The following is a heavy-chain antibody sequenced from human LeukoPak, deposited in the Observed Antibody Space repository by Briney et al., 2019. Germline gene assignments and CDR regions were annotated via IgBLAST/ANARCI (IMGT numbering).Heavy chain of an antibody. V-gene: IGHV3-23*01. J-gene: IGHJ4*02. CDR2: ISNSGGST. CDR1: GFTFSSHA. Sequence: GGSLRLSCAASGFTFSSHAMSWVRQAPGKGLEWVSAISNSGGSTHYADSVKGRFTIPRDNSRNTLYLQMNSLRAEDTAVYYCAKGGSRGYSYGYLDYWGQGTLVPVSS. CDR3: AKGGSRGYSYGYLDY. D-gene: IGHD5-18*01.